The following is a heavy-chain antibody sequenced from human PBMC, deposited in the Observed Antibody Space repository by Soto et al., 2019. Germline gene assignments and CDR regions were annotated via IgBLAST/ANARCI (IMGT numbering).Heavy chain of an antibody. D-gene: IGHD4-17*01. CDR3: ARANYGDYGIDY. J-gene: IGHJ4*02. CDR1: GFTFSSYS. CDR2: ISTSSSTI. Sequence: EVQLVESGGGLVQPGGFLRLSCAASGFTFSSYSMNWVRQAPGKGLECVSYISTSSSTIYYADSVKGRFTISRDNAKNSLYLQMNSLRAEDTAVYYCARANYGDYGIDYWGQGTLVTVSS. V-gene: IGHV3-48*01.